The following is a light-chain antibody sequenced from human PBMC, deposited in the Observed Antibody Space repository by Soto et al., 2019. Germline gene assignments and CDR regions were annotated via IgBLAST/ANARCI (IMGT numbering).Light chain of an antibody. V-gene: IGKV3-11*01. CDR3: QQRSHWLIT. CDR2: DAS. Sequence: EIVLTQSPATLSLSPGERATLSCRASQSVSSYLAWYQQKPGQAPRLLIYDASNRATGIPARFSGSGSGTEFTLTISSLEPEDFAVYYCQQRSHWLITFGQGTRLEIK. CDR1: QSVSSY. J-gene: IGKJ5*01.